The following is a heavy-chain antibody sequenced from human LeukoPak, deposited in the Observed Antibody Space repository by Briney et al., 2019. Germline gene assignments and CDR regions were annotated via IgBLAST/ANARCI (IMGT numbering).Heavy chain of an antibody. Sequence: PGGSLRLSCAASGLTFSDHYMDWVRQAPGKGLEWVGRTRNKANSYTTEYAASVKGRFTISRDDSKNSLYLQMNSLKTEDTAVYYCARVVGYGSGSYGPFDTFDYWGQGTLVTVSS. J-gene: IGHJ4*02. CDR1: GLTFSDHY. V-gene: IGHV3-72*01. D-gene: IGHD3-10*01. CDR3: ARVVGYGSGSYGPFDTFDY. CDR2: TRNKANSYTT.